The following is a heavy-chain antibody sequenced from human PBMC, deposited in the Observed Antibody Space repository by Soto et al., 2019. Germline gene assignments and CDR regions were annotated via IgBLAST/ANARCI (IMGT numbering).Heavy chain of an antibody. Sequence: ASVKVSCKASGYTFTSYGISWVRQAPGQGLEWMGWISAYNGNTNYAQKLQGRVTMTTDTSTSTAYMELRSLRSDDTAVYYCARDKWITGTSPRLYRWFDPWGQGTLVTVSS. D-gene: IGHD1-7*01. V-gene: IGHV1-18*01. CDR3: ARDKWITGTSPRLYRWFDP. CDR1: GYTFTSYG. CDR2: ISAYNGNT. J-gene: IGHJ5*02.